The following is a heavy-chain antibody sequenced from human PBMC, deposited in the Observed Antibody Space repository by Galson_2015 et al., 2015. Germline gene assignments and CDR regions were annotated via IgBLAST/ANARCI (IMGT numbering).Heavy chain of an antibody. V-gene: IGHV4-59*01. D-gene: IGHD4-11*01. CDR2: IYYSGGT. CDR3: ARDQDDYSNPGRGGMDV. Sequence: SETLSLTCTVSGGSISSYYWSWIRQPPGKGLEWIGYIYYSGGTDYNPSLKSRVTISVDTSKNQFSLKLSSVTAADTAVYYCARDQDDYSNPGRGGMDVWGQGTTVTVSS. J-gene: IGHJ6*02. CDR1: GGSISSYY.